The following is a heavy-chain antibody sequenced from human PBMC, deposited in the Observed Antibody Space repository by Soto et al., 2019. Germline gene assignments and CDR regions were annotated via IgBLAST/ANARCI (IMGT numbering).Heavy chain of an antibody. CDR2: IYYSGST. CDR3: ARGSCSYDILTGSCYYQYYFGLDV. CDR1: GGSVSSGAYH. Sequence: QVQLQESGPGLVKPSETLSLTCTVSGGSVSSGAYHWSWIRLPPGKGLEWIGYIYYSGSTKYNPSLKSRVTISVDTSKDQFSLTLSSVTAADTAVYYCARGSCSYDILTGSCYYQYYFGLDVWGQGTTVTVSS. V-gene: IGHV4-61*08. D-gene: IGHD3-9*01. J-gene: IGHJ6*02.